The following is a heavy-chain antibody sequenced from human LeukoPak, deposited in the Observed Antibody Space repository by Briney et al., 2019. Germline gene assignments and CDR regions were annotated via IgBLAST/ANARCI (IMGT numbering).Heavy chain of an antibody. J-gene: IGHJ4*02. Sequence: DSVRGRFTISRDNAKYSLYLQMSSLRVEDTAVYYCASSYGSGTYSTPRVWGQGTLVTVSS. CDR3: ASSYGSGTYSTPRV. D-gene: IGHD3-10*01. V-gene: IGHV3-7*01.